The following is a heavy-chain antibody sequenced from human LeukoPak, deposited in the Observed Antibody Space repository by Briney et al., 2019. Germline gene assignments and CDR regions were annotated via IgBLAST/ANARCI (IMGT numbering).Heavy chain of an antibody. V-gene: IGHV4-30-4*01. J-gene: IGHJ4*02. Sequence: PSETLSLTCTVSGGSISSGDYYWSWIRQPPGKGLEWIGYIYYSGSTYYNPSLKSRVTISVDTSKNQFSLKLSSVTAADTAVYYCARESGHIEQLWLRGVVDYWGQGTLVTVSS. CDR1: GGSISSGDYY. CDR3: ARESGHIEQLWLRGVVDY. D-gene: IGHD5-18*01. CDR2: IYYSGST.